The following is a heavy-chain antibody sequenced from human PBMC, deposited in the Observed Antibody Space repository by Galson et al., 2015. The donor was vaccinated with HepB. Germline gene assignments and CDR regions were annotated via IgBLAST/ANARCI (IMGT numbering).Heavy chain of an antibody. CDR1: GYTFTSYG. Sequence: SVKVSCKASGYTFTSYGISWVRQAPGQGLEWMGWISAYNGNTNYAQKLQGRVTMTTDTSTSTAYMELRSLRSDDTAVYYCARDTDILTGYYNDYYYGMDVWGQGTTVTVSS. CDR3: ARDTDILTGYYNDYYYGMDV. D-gene: IGHD3-9*01. J-gene: IGHJ6*02. V-gene: IGHV1-18*01. CDR2: ISAYNGNT.